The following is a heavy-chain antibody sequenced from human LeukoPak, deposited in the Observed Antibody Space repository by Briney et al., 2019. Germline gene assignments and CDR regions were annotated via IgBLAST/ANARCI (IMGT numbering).Heavy chain of an antibody. Sequence: PGGSLRLSCAASGFAVSGNHMTWVRQAPGKGLEWVSVIYSAGNIYYADSVKGRSTISRDDSMNTLYLQMNSLRAEDTAVYYCARNAYGAQTPLDVWGQGTTVTVSS. D-gene: IGHD4-17*01. V-gene: IGHV3-53*01. CDR2: IYSAGNI. CDR3: ARNAYGAQTPLDV. J-gene: IGHJ6*02. CDR1: GFAVSGNH.